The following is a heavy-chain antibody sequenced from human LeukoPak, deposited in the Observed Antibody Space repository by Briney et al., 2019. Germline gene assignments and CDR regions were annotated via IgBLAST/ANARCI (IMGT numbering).Heavy chain of an antibody. CDR2: IMPLFGTA. CDR1: GGTFNNPA. J-gene: IGHJ5*02. CDR3: ARDVHGDYGSAWFDP. Sequence: SVKVSCKTSGGTFNNPAISWVRQAPGQGLEWLGGIMPLFGTAGYAQKFQGRVTITKDESTRTVYLELTSLTSDDTAVYYCARDVHGDYGSAWFDPWGQGTLVSVSS. D-gene: IGHD4-17*01. V-gene: IGHV1-69*05.